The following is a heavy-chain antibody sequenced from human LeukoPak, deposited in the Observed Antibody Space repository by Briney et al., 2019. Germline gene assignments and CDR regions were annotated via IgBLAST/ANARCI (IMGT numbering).Heavy chain of an antibody. CDR1: GGTFSSYA. D-gene: IGHD3-10*01. V-gene: IGHV1-69*01. Sequence: SVTVSCKASGGTFSSYAISWVRQAPGQGLEGMGGIIPIFGTANYAQKFQGRVTITADESTSTAYMELSSLRSEDTAVYYCARGSVWFGELSYYYYYGMDVWGQGTTVTVSS. CDR3: ARGSVWFGELSYYYYYGMDV. J-gene: IGHJ6*02. CDR2: IIPIFGTA.